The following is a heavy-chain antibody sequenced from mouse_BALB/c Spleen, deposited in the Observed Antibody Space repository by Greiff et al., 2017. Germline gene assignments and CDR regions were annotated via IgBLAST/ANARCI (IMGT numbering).Heavy chain of an antibody. Sequence: EVMLVESGGGLVKPGGSLKLSCAASGFTFSSYTMSWVRQTPEKRLEWVATISSGGSTYYPDSVKGRFTISRDNARNILYLQMSSLRSEDTAMYYCARGRGDYEYYYAMDYWGQGTSVTVSS. CDR1: GFTFSSYT. D-gene: IGHD2-4*01. CDR3: ARGRGDYEYYYAMDY. V-gene: IGHV5-6-5*01. CDR2: ISSGGST. J-gene: IGHJ4*01.